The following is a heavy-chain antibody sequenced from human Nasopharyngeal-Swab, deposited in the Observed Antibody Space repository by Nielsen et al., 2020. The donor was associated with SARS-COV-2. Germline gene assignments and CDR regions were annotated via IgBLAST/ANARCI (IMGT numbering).Heavy chain of an antibody. D-gene: IGHD2-2*01. V-gene: IGHV1-8*01. CDR1: GYTFTSYD. Sequence: ASVKVSCKASGYTFTSYDINWVRQASGQGLEWMGWMHPNSGNTGYAQKFQGRVTMTRSTSISTAYMELSSLRSEDTAAYYCARGGYCSSTSCSYYYYGMDVWGQGTTVIVSS. CDR2: MHPNSGNT. CDR3: ARGGYCSSTSCSYYYYGMDV. J-gene: IGHJ6*02.